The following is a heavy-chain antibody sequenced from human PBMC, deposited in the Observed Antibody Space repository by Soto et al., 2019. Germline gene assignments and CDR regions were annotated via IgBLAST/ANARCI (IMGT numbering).Heavy chain of an antibody. CDR3: ARDLRGFTYYYGSGSYQGRNWFDP. J-gene: IGHJ5*02. Sequence: TCTVSGGSISSGDYYWSWIRQPPGKGLEWIGYIYYSGSTYYNPSLKSRVTISVDTSKNQFSLKLSSVTAADTAVYYCARDLRGFTYYYGSGSYQGRNWFDPWGQGTLVTVSS. V-gene: IGHV4-30-4*01. CDR1: GGSISSGDYY. D-gene: IGHD3-10*01. CDR2: IYYSGST.